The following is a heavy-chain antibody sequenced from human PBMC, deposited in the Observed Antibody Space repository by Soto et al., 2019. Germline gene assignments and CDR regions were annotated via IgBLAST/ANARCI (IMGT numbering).Heavy chain of an antibody. CDR3: ARSQGSSTSLEIYYYYYYGMDV. CDR2: IIPISDTT. V-gene: IGHV1-69*13. Sequence: ASVKGSCKASVSTVSSYAISWVRQAPGQGLERMGGIIPISDTTNYAQKFQGRVTITADESTSTAYMELSSLRSEDTAVYYCARSQGSSTSLEIYYYYYYGMDVWGQGTTVTVSS. CDR1: VSTVSSYA. D-gene: IGHD2-2*01. J-gene: IGHJ6*02.